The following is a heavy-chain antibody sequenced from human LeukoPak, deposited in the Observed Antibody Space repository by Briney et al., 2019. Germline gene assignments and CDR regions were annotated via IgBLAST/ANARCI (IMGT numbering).Heavy chain of an antibody. Sequence: GGSLRLSCAASGFTFSSYGMSWVRQAPGKGLEWVSAISGSGGSTYYADSVKGRFTISRDNSKNTLYLQMNSLRAEDTAVYYCAKEANILRYFDWLSPPYYYYYYMDVWGKGTTVTISS. CDR2: ISGSGGST. J-gene: IGHJ6*03. D-gene: IGHD3-9*01. CDR1: GFTFSSYG. CDR3: AKEANILRYFDWLSPPYYYYYYMDV. V-gene: IGHV3-23*01.